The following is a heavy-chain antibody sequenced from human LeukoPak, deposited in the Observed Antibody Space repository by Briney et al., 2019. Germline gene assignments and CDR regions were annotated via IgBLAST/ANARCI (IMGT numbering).Heavy chain of an antibody. Sequence: GASVKVSCKASGYTSTSFGISWVRQAPGQGLEWMGWISAYNGNTNYAQKLQGRVTMTTDTSTSTAYMELRSLRSDDTAVYYCARARDIVVVPAAIRAGWFDPWGQGTLVTVSS. V-gene: IGHV1-18*01. J-gene: IGHJ5*02. D-gene: IGHD2-2*02. CDR2: ISAYNGNT. CDR3: ARARDIVVVPAAIRAGWFDP. CDR1: GYTSTSFG.